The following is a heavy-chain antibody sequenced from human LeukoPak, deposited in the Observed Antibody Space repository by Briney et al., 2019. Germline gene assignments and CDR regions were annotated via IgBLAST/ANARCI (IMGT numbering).Heavy chain of an antibody. J-gene: IGHJ4*02. CDR2: INQDGSEK. Sequence: PGGSLRLSCAVSGFPFSTFWMSWVRQAPGKGLEWVANINQDGSEKYYVDSVRGRFAISRDNAKNSLYLQMNSLRAEDTAVYYCARVGCSSTSCYIPTYYFDYWGQGTLVTVSS. D-gene: IGHD2-2*02. V-gene: IGHV3-7*03. CDR3: ARVGCSSTSCYIPTYYFDY. CDR1: GFPFSTFW.